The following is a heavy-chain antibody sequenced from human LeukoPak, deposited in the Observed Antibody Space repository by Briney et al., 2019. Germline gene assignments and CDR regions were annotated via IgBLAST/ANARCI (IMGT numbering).Heavy chain of an antibody. V-gene: IGHV3-74*01. CDR1: GFSFSSSW. J-gene: IGHJ4*02. CDR2: ISSDGTDT. CDR3: GRDQNQRGSTTLDH. D-gene: IGHD1-14*01. Sequence: PGGSLRLSCVASGFSFSSSWMHWVRQDPVKGLMWVARISSDGTDTKYADSVKGRFTISRDNAENTLYLQMNSLRAEDTAIYYCGRDQNQRGSTTLDHWGQGTQVTVSS.